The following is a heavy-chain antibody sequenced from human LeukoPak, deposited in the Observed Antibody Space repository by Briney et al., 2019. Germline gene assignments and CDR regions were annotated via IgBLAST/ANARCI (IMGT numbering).Heavy chain of an antibody. J-gene: IGHJ4*02. CDR3: ATDRGWRTSGYYLYYFEY. CDR2: IKHDGSEK. D-gene: IGHD3-3*01. V-gene: IGHV3-7*01. Sequence: GGSLRLSCAASGFIFTNYFVSWVRQAPGKGLEWVASIKHDGSEKYYVDSVRGRFTISRDNTMNSLYLQMSSLRAEDTAVYYCATDRGWRTSGYYLYYFEYWGQGTLVTFSS. CDR1: GFIFTNYF.